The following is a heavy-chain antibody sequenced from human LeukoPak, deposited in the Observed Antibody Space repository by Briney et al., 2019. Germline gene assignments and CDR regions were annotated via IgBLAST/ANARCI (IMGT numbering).Heavy chain of an antibody. D-gene: IGHD7-27*01. CDR1: GFTFSSYG. V-gene: IGHV3-30*02. CDR2: IRYDGSNK. J-gene: IGHJ4*02. CDR3: AKVFGSLTGRPFDY. Sequence: GGSLRLSCAASGFTFSSYGMHWVRQAPGKGLEWVAFIRYDGSNKYYADSVKGRFTISRDNSKNTLYLQMNSLRAEDTAVYYCAKVFGSLTGRPFDYWGQGTLVTVSS.